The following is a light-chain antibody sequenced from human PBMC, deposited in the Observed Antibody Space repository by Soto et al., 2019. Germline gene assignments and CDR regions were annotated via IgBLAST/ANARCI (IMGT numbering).Light chain of an antibody. Sequence: EIVLTQSPGTLSLSPGERATLSCGASQSVTSNYLAWYQQKPGQAPRLLIFGASIRATGIPDRFVGSGSGTDFTLTISRLEPEDFAVYYCQHYVTSLTTFGQGTKVDI. CDR1: QSVTSNY. CDR3: QHYVTSLTT. V-gene: IGKV3-20*01. CDR2: GAS. J-gene: IGKJ1*01.